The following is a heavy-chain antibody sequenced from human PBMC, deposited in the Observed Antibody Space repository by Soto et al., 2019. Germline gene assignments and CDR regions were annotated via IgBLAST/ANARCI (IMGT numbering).Heavy chain of an antibody. Sequence: EVQLLESGGGLVQPGGSLRLSCAASGFTFSSYAMSWVRQAPGKGLEWVSAISGSGGSTYYADSVKGRFTISRDHSKNTLHRQMHSLRSEDTAVYYCAKSHRHSCIEVAGLWGQGTLVTVCS. V-gene: IGHV3-23*01. CDR1: GFTFSSYA. D-gene: IGHD6-19*01. J-gene: IGHJ4*02. CDR3: AKSHRHSCIEVAGL. CDR2: ISGSGGST.